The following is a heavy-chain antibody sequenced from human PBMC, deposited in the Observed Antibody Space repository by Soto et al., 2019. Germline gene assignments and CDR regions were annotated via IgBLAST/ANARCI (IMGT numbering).Heavy chain of an antibody. CDR3: AKDIVPVGYCTNGVCYTDDAFDI. D-gene: IGHD2-8*01. V-gene: IGHV3-23*01. J-gene: IGHJ3*02. Sequence: EVQLLESGGGLVQPGGSLRLSCAASGFTFSSYAMSWVRQAPGKGLEWVSAISGSGGSTYYVDSVKGRFTISRDNSKNTLYLQMNSLRAEDTAVYYCAKDIVPVGYCTNGVCYTDDAFDIWGQGTMVTVSS. CDR2: ISGSGGST. CDR1: GFTFSSYA.